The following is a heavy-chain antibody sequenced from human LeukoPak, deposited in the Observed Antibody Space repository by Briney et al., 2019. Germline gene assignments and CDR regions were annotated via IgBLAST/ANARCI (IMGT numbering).Heavy chain of an antibody. CDR1: GYTFKDHY. CDR2: INPNSEST. V-gene: IGHV1-2*02. D-gene: IGHD3-10*01. CDR3: ARGASYYASGAFYP. Sequence: GASVKVSCKASGYTFKDHYIHWVRQAPGQRPEWMGWINPNSESTDNAQKFEARVTLTKDSTISTTYMELRNLRSDDTAVYYCARGASYYASGAFYPWGQGTLVTVPS. J-gene: IGHJ5*02.